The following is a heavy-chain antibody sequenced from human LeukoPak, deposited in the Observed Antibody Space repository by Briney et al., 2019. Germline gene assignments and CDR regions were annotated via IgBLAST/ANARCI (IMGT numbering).Heavy chain of an antibody. CDR3: ARDAGITGTTDLDY. CDR1: GFTFNTYS. J-gene: IGHJ4*02. CDR2: ISSTSSYI. V-gene: IGHV3-21*01. Sequence: GGSLRLSCEGSGFTFNTYSMDWVRQAPGKGLEWVSSISSTSSYIYYADSVKGRFTISRDNAKSSLYLQMNSLRAEDTAVYYCARDAGITGTTDLDYWGQGTLVTVSS. D-gene: IGHD1-7*01.